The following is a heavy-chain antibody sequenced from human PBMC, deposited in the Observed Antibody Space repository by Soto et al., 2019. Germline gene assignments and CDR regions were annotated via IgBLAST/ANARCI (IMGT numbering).Heavy chain of an antibody. CDR3: VSERSGYNYRGFDY. CDR1: GFTFSNSW. CDR2: IKYDGSEK. V-gene: IGHV3-7*01. D-gene: IGHD5-18*01. J-gene: IGHJ4*02. Sequence: GGSLRLSCEASGFTFSNSWMSWVRQAPGKDLEWVANIKYDGSEKYYVDSVKGRFSIARDNARNSLYLQLSSLRAEDTAVYYCVSERSGYNYRGFDYWGQGPLVTVYS.